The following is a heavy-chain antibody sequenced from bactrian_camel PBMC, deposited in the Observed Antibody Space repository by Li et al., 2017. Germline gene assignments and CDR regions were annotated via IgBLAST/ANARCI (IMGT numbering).Heavy chain of an antibody. J-gene: IGHJ6*01. D-gene: IGHD6*01. V-gene: IGHV3S19*01. CDR1: GFTFSNNW. Sequence: VQLVESGGGLVQPGGSLRLSCAASGFTFSNNWMHWVRQAPGKGLEWVSSIYTGGGSTYYDDSVKGRFTISQDNAKNTLYLQMNSLKPEDTAVYYCVGSNGWYDFGYWGQGTQVTVS. CDR2: IYTGGGST. CDR3: VGSNGWYDFGY.